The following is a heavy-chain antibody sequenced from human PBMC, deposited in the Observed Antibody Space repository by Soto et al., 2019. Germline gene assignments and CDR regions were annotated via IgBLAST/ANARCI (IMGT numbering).Heavy chain of an antibody. J-gene: IGHJ3*02. CDR1: GFTFSSYG. V-gene: IGHV3-33*01. CDR3: ARQGESRDAFDI. CDR2: IWYDGSNK. Sequence: GGSLRLSCAASGFTFSSYGMHWVRQAPGKGLEWVAVIWYDGSNKYYADSVKGRFTISRDNSKNTLYLQMNSLRAEDTAVYYCARQGESRDAFDIWGQGTMVTVSS.